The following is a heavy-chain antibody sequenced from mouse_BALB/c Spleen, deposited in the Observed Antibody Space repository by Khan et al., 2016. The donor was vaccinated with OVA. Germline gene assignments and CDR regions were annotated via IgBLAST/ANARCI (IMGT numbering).Heavy chain of an antibody. CDR2: VNPNTDNI. J-gene: IGHJ3*01. Sequence: VRLQQSGPDLVKPGASVKLSCKASGYSFTLYYISWVKQSHGKSLEWIGRVNPNTDNINYNQEFKGKAILTVDKSSNTAYMELRSLTSEDSAVYFCARGYDFFASWGQGTLVTVSA. CDR1: GYSFTLYY. V-gene: IGHV1-26*01. D-gene: IGHD2-14*01. CDR3: ARGYDFFAS.